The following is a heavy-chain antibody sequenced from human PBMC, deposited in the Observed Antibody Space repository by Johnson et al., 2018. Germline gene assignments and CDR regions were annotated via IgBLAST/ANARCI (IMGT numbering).Heavy chain of an antibody. J-gene: IGHJ6*02. Sequence: VQLVESGGGLVQPGGSLRLSCAASGFTFSDHYMEWVRQAPGKGLEGVGRSRDKPNTYTTEYAESVKGRFSIPRDDARNSVYLQMNSLKTEDTAVNDCVRGQRGSWPHNFYGMDVWGQGTKVTVSS. V-gene: IGHV3-72*01. D-gene: IGHD6-25*01. CDR3: VRGQRGSWPHNFYGMDV. CDR2: SRDKPNTYTT. CDR1: GFTFSDHY.